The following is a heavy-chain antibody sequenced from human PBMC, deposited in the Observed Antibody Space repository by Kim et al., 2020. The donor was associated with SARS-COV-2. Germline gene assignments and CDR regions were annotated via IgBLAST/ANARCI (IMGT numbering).Heavy chain of an antibody. J-gene: IGHJ4*02. CDR3: ARWYSGSYGRFDY. D-gene: IGHD1-26*01. CDR1: GGSISSFY. V-gene: IGHV4-59*01. CDR2: IFYSGST. Sequence: SETLSLTCTVSGGSISSFYWSWIRQPPGKGLEWIGYIFYSGSTNYNPSLKSRVTISVDTSKNQFSLKMSSVTPADTAVYYCARWYSGSYGRFDYWGQGTLVTVSS.